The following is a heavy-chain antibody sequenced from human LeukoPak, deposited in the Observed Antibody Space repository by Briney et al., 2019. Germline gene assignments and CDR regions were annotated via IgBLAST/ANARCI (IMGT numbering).Heavy chain of an antibody. CDR2: INHSGST. CDR1: GGSFSGYY. CDR3: AREVDV. V-gene: IGHV4-34*01. J-gene: IGHJ6*04. Sequence: SETLSLTCAVYGGSFSGYYWSWIRQPPGKGLEWIGEINHSGSTNYNPSLKSRVTISVDTSKYQFALNRSAVTAADTAVYYCAREVDVWGKGTRVSVSS.